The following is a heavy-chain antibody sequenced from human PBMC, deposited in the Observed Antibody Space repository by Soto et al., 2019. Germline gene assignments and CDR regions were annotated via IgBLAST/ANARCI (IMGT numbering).Heavy chain of an antibody. V-gene: IGHV3-9*01. Sequence: EVQLVESGGGLVQPGRSLRLSCAASGFTFDDYAMHWVRQAPGKGLEWVSGISWNSGSIGYADSVKGRFTISRDNAKNSLYLQMNSLRADDTALYYCAKEIAAAGYYYYYGMDVWGQGTTVTVSS. D-gene: IGHD6-13*01. CDR2: ISWNSGSI. CDR3: AKEIAAAGYYYYYGMDV. J-gene: IGHJ6*02. CDR1: GFTFDDYA.